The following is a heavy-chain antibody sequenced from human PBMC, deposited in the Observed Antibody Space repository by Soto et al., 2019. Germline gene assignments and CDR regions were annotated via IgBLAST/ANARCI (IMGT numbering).Heavy chain of an antibody. V-gene: IGHV1-8*01. J-gene: IGHJ4*02. Sequence: QVQLVQSGAEVKKPGASVKVSCKASGYAFTHYDIHWVRQATGQGLEWMGWMNPHSDNTGYVQKFQGRVTMTGNTSISTAYMELSSLRSEDTAVYYCVRGNVMITFGGVIVLSNIDSWGQGTQVTVSS. CDR3: VRGNVMITFGGVIVLSNIDS. CDR1: GYAFTHYD. D-gene: IGHD3-16*02. CDR2: MNPHSDNT.